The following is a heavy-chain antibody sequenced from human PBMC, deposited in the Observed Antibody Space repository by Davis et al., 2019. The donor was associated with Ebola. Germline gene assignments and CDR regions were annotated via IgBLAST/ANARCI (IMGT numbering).Heavy chain of an antibody. D-gene: IGHD1-20*01. CDR1: GFTFSSYE. CDR2: ISSSGSTI. V-gene: IGHV3-48*03. Sequence: GESLKISCAASGFTFSSYEMNWVRQAPGKGLEWVSYISSSGSTIYYADSVKGRFTISRDNAKNSLYLQMNSLRAEDTAVYYCARIAYNWNDDPFYYYYYGMDVWGQGTTVTVSS. J-gene: IGHJ6*02. CDR3: ARIAYNWNDDPFYYYYYGMDV.